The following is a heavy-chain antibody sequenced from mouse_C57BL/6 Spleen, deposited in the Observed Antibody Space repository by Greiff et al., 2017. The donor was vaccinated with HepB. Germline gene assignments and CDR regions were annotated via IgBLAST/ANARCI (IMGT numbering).Heavy chain of an antibody. V-gene: IGHV1-69*01. D-gene: IGHD1-1*01. Sequence: QVQLQQPGAELVMPGASVKLSCKASGYTFTSYWMHWVQQRPGQGLEWIGEIDPSDSYTNYNQKFKGKSTLTVDKSSSTAYMQLSSLTSEDSAVYYCARGTTVVAWYFDVWGTGTTVTVSS. J-gene: IGHJ1*03. CDR3: ARGTTVVAWYFDV. CDR1: GYTFTSYW. CDR2: IDPSDSYT.